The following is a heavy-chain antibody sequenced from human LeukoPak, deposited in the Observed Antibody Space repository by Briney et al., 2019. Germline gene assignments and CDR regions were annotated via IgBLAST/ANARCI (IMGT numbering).Heavy chain of an antibody. CDR2: IYYSGST. J-gene: IGHJ3*02. CDR1: GGSISSYY. V-gene: IGHV4-59*01. D-gene: IGHD6-13*01. Sequence: SETLSLTCTVSGGSISSYYWSWIRQPPGKGLEWIGYIYYSGSTNYNPSLKSRVTISVDTSKNQFSLKLSSVTAAVTAVYYCARAAGYFVAFDIWGQGTMVTVSS. CDR3: ARAAGYFVAFDI.